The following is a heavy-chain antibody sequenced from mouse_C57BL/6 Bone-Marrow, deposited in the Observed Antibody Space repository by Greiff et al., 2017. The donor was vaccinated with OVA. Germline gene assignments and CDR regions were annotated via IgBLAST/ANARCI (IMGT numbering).Heavy chain of an antibody. J-gene: IGHJ3*01. V-gene: IGHV5-4*01. CDR1: GFTFSSYA. Sequence: EVQRVESGGGLVKPGGSLKLSCAASGFTFSSYAMSWVRQTPEKRLEWVGTISDGGSYTYYPGNVKGRFTISRDNAKNNLYLQMSHLKSEDTAMYYCARDAYYSFFAYWGQGTLVTVSA. D-gene: IGHD2-12*01. CDR2: ISDGGSYT. CDR3: ARDAYYSFFAY.